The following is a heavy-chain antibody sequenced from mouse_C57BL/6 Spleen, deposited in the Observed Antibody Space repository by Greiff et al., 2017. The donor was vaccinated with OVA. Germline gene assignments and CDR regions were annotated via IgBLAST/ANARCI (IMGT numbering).Heavy chain of an antibody. D-gene: IGHD5-1-1*01. CDR3: TRWSLYLYAMDD. V-gene: IGHV1-15*01. J-gene: IGHJ4*01. CDR1: GYTFTDYE. Sequence: QVQLKESGAELVRPGASVTLSCKASGYTFTDYEMHWVKQTPVHGLEWIGAIDPETGGTAYNQKFKGKAILTADKSSSTAYMELRSLTSEDSAVYYCTRWSLYLYAMDDWGQGTTVTVSS. CDR2: IDPETGGT.